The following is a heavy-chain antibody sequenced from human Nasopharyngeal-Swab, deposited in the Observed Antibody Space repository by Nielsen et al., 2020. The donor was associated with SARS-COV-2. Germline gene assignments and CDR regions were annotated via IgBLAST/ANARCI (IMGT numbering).Heavy chain of an antibody. J-gene: IGHJ4*02. CDR1: GFTFRNYA. CDR2: ISNGGGTT. D-gene: IGHD6-13*01. CDR3: AKVFTAATGSYFDF. Sequence: GESLKTSCAASGFTFRNYAMSWVRQAPGKGLEWVSGISNGGGTTHNADSVRGRFTISRDNSKNTLYLQMNSLRAEDTATYYCAKVFTAATGSYFDFWGQGTLVTVSS. V-gene: IGHV3-23*01.